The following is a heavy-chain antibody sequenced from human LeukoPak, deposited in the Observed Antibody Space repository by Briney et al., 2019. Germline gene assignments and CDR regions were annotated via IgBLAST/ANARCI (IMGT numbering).Heavy chain of an antibody. CDR3: ARGGVRGVIGY. D-gene: IGHD3-10*01. J-gene: IGHJ4*02. CDR2: INAGNGNT. V-gene: IGHV1-3*01. Sequence: ASVTVSCKASGYTFTSYAMHWVRQAPGQRLEWMGWINAGNGNTKYSQKFQGRVTITRDTSASTAYMELSSLRSEDTAVYYCARGGVRGVIGYWGQGTLVTVSS. CDR1: GYTFTSYA.